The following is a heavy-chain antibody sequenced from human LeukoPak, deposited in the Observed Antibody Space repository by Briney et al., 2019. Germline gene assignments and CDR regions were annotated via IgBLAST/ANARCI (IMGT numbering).Heavy chain of an antibody. CDR3: AKPTSYYLLPFDY. Sequence: GGSLRLSCAASGFTFNSYAISWVRQAPGKGLEWVSAISGSGGSTYYADSVKGRFTISRDNSKNMLFLQMNSLRAEDTAVYYCAKPTSYYLLPFDYWGQGTLVTVSS. CDR1: GFTFNSYA. V-gene: IGHV3-23*01. D-gene: IGHD3-9*01. CDR2: ISGSGGST. J-gene: IGHJ4*02.